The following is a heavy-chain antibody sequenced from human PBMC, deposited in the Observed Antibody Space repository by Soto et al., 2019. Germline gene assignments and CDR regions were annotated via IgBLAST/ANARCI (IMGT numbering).Heavy chain of an antibody. CDR2: IYYSGST. Sequence: SETLSLTCTVSGGSISSYYWSWIRQPPGKGLEWIGYIYYSGSTNYNPSLKSRVTISVDTSKNQFSLKLSSVTAADTAVYYCARTASYDSLIYWGQGTLVTVSS. CDR3: ARTASYDSLIY. D-gene: IGHD3-9*01. J-gene: IGHJ4*02. CDR1: GGSISSYY. V-gene: IGHV4-59*08.